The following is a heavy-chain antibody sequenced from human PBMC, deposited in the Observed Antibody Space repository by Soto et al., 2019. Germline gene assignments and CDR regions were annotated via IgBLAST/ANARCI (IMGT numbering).Heavy chain of an antibody. V-gene: IGHV1-46*01. CDR3: ARALGVTPKYYYYYYGMDV. CDR2: INPSGGST. CDR1: GYTFTSYY. Sequence: QVQLVQSGAEVKKPGASVKVSCKASGYTFTSYYMHWVRQAPGQGLEWMGIINPSGGSTSYAQKFPGRVTMTRDTSTSTVYMELSSLRSEDTAVYYCARALGVTPKYYYYYYGMDVWGQGTTVTVSS. D-gene: IGHD2-21*02. J-gene: IGHJ6*02.